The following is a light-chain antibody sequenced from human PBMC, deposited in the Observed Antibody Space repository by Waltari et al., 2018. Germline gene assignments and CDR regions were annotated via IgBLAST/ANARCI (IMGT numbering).Light chain of an antibody. V-gene: IGKV1D-12*01. CDR1: QGISSW. CDR3: QQANSCPQT. CDR2: AAS. J-gene: IGKJ1*01. Sequence: DIQMTQSPTSVSASVGDRVTITCRASQGISSWLAGSQQKPGKVPKLLIYAASSLQSSGPSRFSGSVSGTDFTLTISSLQPEDFATYYCQQANSCPQTFGQGTKVEIK.